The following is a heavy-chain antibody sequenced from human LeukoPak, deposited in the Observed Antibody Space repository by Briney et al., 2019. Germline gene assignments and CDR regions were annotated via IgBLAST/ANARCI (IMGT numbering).Heavy chain of an antibody. Sequence: GGSLRLSCAASGFTFSSYAMSWVRQAPGKGLEWVSAISGSSGSTYDADSVKGRFTISRDNSKNTLYLQLNSLRAEDTAVYYCAKPYSSGRDAFDIWGRGTLVTVSS. V-gene: IGHV3-23*01. CDR2: ISGSSGST. CDR3: AKPYSSGRDAFDI. J-gene: IGHJ3*02. CDR1: GFTFSSYA. D-gene: IGHD6-19*01.